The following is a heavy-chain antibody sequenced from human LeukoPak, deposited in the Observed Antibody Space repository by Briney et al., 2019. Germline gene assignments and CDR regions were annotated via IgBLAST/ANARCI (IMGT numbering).Heavy chain of an antibody. CDR1: GFTFSSYA. CDR2: ISGSGGST. Sequence: GGSLRLSCAASGFTFSSYAMSWVRQAPGKGLEWVSAISGSGGSTYYADSVKGRFTISRDNSKNTLYLQMNSLRAEDTAVYYCAKDVEFLITIFPPLNRNPHYDAFDIWGQGTMVTVSS. V-gene: IGHV3-23*01. D-gene: IGHD3-3*01. J-gene: IGHJ3*02. CDR3: AKDVEFLITIFPPLNRNPHYDAFDI.